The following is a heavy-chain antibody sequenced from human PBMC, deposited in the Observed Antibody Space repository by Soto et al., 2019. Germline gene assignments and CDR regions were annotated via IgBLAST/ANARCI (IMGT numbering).Heavy chain of an antibody. J-gene: IGHJ4*02. CDR3: ARRKGDYYDSSGYHYYFDY. D-gene: IGHD3-22*01. CDR2: INPNSGGT. Sequence: QVQLVQSGAAVKKPGASVKVSCKASGSTFTDYYVHWVRQAPGQGLEWMGWINPNSGGTKSAQKFQGRVTMTRDTSISTAYMELSRLRSDDTAVYYCARRKGDYYDSSGYHYYFDYWGQGTLVTVSS. CDR1: GSTFTDYY. V-gene: IGHV1-2*02.